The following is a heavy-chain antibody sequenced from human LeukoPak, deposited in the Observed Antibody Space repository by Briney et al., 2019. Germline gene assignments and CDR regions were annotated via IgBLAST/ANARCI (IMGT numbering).Heavy chain of an antibody. D-gene: IGHD3/OR15-3a*01. CDR1: GFTFSSYA. CDR3: ARDISADFCS. V-gene: IGHV3-7*03. Sequence: GGSLRLSCAASGFTFSSYAMSWVRQTPGKGLEWVANIKQDGSKKYYVDSVKGRFTISRDNAKSSLYLQMDSLRAEDTAVYYCARDISADFCSWGQGTLVTVSS. CDR2: IKQDGSKK. J-gene: IGHJ5*02.